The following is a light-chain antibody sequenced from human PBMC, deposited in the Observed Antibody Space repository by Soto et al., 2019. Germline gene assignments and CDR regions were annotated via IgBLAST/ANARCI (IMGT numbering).Light chain of an antibody. CDR2: DDN. Sequence: QSVMTQPPSVSAAPGQRVPISCSGSSSNIGGNSVSWYQQLPGTAPKLLIYDDNKRPSGIPDRFSGSKSGTSATLGITGFQTGDEAHYDGGSWDSSLSAYDFGTGTKLTAL. CDR3: GSWDSSLSAYD. V-gene: IGLV1-51*01. J-gene: IGLJ1*01. CDR1: SSNIGGNS.